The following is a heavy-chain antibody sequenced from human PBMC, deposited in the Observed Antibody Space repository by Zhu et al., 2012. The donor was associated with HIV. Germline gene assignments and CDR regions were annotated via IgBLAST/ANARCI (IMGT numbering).Heavy chain of an antibody. D-gene: IGHD5-12*01. J-gene: IGHJ3*02. Sequence: QVQLQESGPGLVKPSETLSLTCAVSGYSISSGYYWGWIRQPPGKGLEWIGSIYHSGSTYYNPSLKSRVTISVDTSKNQFSLKLSSVTAADTAVYYCAGYSGYDSKRAFDIWGQGTMVTVSS. CDR3: AGYSGYDSKRAFDI. CDR1: GYSISSGYY. CDR2: IYHSGST. V-gene: IGHV4-38-2*01.